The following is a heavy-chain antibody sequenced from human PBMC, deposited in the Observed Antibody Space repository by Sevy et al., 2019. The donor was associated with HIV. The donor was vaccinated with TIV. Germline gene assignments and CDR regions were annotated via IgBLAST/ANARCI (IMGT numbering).Heavy chain of an antibody. J-gene: IGHJ4*02. CDR1: GFTFTEFV. V-gene: IGHV3-23*01. CDR3: AKGVVGGYYDSSGYSDH. D-gene: IGHD3-22*01. Sequence: GGSLRLSCAASGFTFTEFVMSWVRQAPGKGLEWVSTINSGGGSTYYADSVKGRFTISRDNSQNTLDLQMNSLRAEDTAVDYCAKGVVGGYYDSSGYSDHWGQGTLVTVSS. CDR2: INSGGGST.